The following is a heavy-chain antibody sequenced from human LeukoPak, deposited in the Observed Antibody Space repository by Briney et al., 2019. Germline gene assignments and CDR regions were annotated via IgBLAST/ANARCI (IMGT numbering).Heavy chain of an antibody. CDR2: INHSGST. Sequence: SETLSLTCAVYGGSFSGYYWGWIRQPPGKGLEWIGEINHSGSTNYNPSLKSRVTISVDTSKNQFSLKLSSVTAADTAVYYCARSPPLLWFGESPSGAFDIWGQGTMVTVSS. CDR3: ARSPPLLWFGESPSGAFDI. CDR1: GGSFSGYY. V-gene: IGHV4-34*01. D-gene: IGHD3-10*01. J-gene: IGHJ3*02.